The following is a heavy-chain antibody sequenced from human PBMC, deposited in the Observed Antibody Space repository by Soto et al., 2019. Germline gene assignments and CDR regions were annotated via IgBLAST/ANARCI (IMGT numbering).Heavy chain of an antibody. D-gene: IGHD3-16*02. Sequence: QVQLVESGGGVVQPGRSLRLSCAASGFTFSSYGMHWVRQAPGKGLEWVAGISYDGSNKYYADSVKGRFTISRDNSKNTLYLQMNSLRAEDTAVYYCAKDRSIMITFGGVIVPTSYFDYWGQGTLVTVSS. J-gene: IGHJ4*02. V-gene: IGHV3-30*18. CDR3: AKDRSIMITFGGVIVPTSYFDY. CDR2: ISYDGSNK. CDR1: GFTFSSYG.